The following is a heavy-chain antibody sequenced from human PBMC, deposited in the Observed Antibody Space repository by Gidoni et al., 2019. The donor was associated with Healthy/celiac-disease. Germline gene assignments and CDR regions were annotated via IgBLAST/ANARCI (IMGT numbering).Heavy chain of an antibody. CDR2: ISYDGSNK. Sequence: QVQLVESGGGVVQPGRSLRLSCAASGFTFSSYAMHWVRQAPGKGLEWVAVISYDGSNKYYADSVKGRFTISRDNSKNTLYLQMNSLRAEDTAVYYCARGLGCSSTSCHTNNWFDPWGQGTLVTVSS. J-gene: IGHJ5*02. CDR3: ARGLGCSSTSCHTNNWFDP. V-gene: IGHV3-30-3*01. D-gene: IGHD2-2*02. CDR1: GFTFSSYA.